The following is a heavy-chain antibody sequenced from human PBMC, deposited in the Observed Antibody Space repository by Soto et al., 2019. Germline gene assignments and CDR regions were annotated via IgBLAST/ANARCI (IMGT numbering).Heavy chain of an antibody. Sequence: SETLSLTCTASGGSISSYYWSWIRQPAGKGLEWIGRIYTSVSTNYNPSLKSRITMSVDTSKNQFSPQVSAVTAANTAVYYCARWTSWQLPFDYWGQGTVVTVAS. V-gene: IGHV4-4*07. CDR3: ARWTSWQLPFDY. D-gene: IGHD6-13*01. J-gene: IGHJ4*02. CDR1: GGSISSYY. CDR2: IYTSVST.